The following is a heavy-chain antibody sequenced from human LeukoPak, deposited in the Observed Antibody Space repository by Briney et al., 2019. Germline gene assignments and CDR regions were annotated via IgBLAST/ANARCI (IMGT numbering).Heavy chain of an antibody. CDR1: GFTFSSYG. D-gene: IGHD4-17*01. J-gene: IGHJ4*02. V-gene: IGHV3-33*01. CDR2: IWYDGSNK. CDR3: ARDPDDYGDYSYFDY. Sequence: GGSPRLSCAASGFTFSSYGMHWVRQAPGKGLEWVAVIWYDGSNKYYADSVKGRFTISRDNSKNTLFLRMNSLRAEDTAVYYCARDPDDYGDYSYFDYWGQGTLVTVSS.